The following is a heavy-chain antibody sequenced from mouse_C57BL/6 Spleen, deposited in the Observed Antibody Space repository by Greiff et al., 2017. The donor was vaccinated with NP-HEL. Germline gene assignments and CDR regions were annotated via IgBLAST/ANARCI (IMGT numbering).Heavy chain of an antibody. Sequence: QVQLQQSGAELVRPGASVKLSCKASGYTFTDYYINWVKQRPGQGLEWIARIYPGSGNTYYNEKFKGKATLTAEKSSSTAYMQLSSLTSEDSAVYFCARGNSSGLAWFAYWGQGTLVTVSA. D-gene: IGHD3-2*02. CDR1: GYTFTDYY. CDR3: ARGNSSGLAWFAY. CDR2: IYPGSGNT. V-gene: IGHV1-76*01. J-gene: IGHJ3*01.